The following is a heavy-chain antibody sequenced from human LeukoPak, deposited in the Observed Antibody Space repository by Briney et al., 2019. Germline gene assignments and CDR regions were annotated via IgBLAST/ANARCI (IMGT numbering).Heavy chain of an antibody. D-gene: IGHD1-7*01. CDR3: ARTVPNYKFDP. V-gene: IGHV4-59*08. CDR1: GGSISSYY. CDR2: IYYSGST. Sequence: SETLSLTCTVSGGSISSYYGSWIRQPPGKGLEWLGYIYYSGSTDYNPSLKSRVTISVDTSKNQFSLKLSSVTAADTAVYYCARTVPNYKFDPWGQGTLVTVSS. J-gene: IGHJ5*02.